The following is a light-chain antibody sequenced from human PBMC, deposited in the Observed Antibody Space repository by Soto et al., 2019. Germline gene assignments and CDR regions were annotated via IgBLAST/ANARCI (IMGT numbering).Light chain of an antibody. CDR2: GAS. J-gene: IGKJ3*01. V-gene: IGKV3-20*01. CDR1: QSVSSSY. Sequence: EIVLTQSPGTLSLSPGERVTLSCRASQSVSSSYLAWYQQKPGQAPRLLIYGASSRATGIPDRFSGSGSGTDFTLTISRLEPDDFAVYYCQQYGSSLFTFGPGTKVDIK. CDR3: QQYGSSLFT.